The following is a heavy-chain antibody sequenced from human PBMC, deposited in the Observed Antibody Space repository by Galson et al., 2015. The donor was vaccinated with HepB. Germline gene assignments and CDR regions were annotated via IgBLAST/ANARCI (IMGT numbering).Heavy chain of an antibody. D-gene: IGHD3-10*01. CDR1: GYSFTGYY. CDR2: INPNSGGT. CDR3: ARVNYFGSGGYLYGMDV. V-gene: IGHV1-2*02. J-gene: IGHJ6*02. Sequence: SVKVSCKASGYSFTGYYMHWVRQAPGQGLEWMGWINPNSGGTNYAQKFQGRVTMTSDTSISTAFMELSSLKSDDTAVYYCARVNYFGSGGYLYGMDVWGHGTTVTVSS.